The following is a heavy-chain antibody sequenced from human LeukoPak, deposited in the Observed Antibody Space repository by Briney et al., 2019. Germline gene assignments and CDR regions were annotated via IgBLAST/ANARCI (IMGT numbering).Heavy chain of an antibody. Sequence: PGGSLRLSCAASGFTFSSYSMNWVRQAPGKGLEWVSYISSSSSTIYYADSVKGRFTISRDNAKNSLYLQMNSLRAEDTAVYYCARIGRYFDWLLPFDDWGQGTLVTVSS. V-gene: IGHV3-48*01. CDR3: ARIGRYFDWLLPFDD. J-gene: IGHJ4*02. CDR1: GFTFSSYS. CDR2: ISSSSSTI. D-gene: IGHD3-9*01.